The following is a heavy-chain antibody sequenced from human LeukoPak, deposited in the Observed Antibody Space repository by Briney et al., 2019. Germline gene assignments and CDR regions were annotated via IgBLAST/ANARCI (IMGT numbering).Heavy chain of an antibody. CDR2: ISSSSSYI. J-gene: IGHJ3*02. Sequence: GGSLRLSCAASGFTFSSYSMNWVRQAPGKGLEWVSSISSSSSYIYYADSEKGRFTISRDNAKNSLYLQMNSLRAEDTAVYYCARDMSSSRSDSAFDIWGQGTMVTVSS. CDR1: GFTFSSYS. D-gene: IGHD2-2*01. V-gene: IGHV3-21*01. CDR3: ARDMSSSRSDSAFDI.